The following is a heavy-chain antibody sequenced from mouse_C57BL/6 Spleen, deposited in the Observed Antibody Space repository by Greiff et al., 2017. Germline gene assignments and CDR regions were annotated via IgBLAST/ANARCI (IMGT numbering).Heavy chain of an antibody. J-gene: IGHJ4*01. D-gene: IGHD4-1*01. CDR2: IDPETGGT. Sequence: QVQLQQSGAELVRPGASVTLSCKASGYTFTDYELHWVQQTPVHGLEWIGAIDPETGGTAYNQKFKGKAILTADKPSSTAYMELRSLTSKDSAVYYCTRRLGFMDYWGQGTSVTVSS. V-gene: IGHV1-15*01. CDR3: TRRLGFMDY. CDR1: GYTFTDYE.